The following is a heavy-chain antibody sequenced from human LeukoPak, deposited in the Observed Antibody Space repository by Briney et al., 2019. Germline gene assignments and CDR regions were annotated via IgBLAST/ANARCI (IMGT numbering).Heavy chain of an antibody. CDR3: ARDQGTYGFQY. J-gene: IGHJ1*01. V-gene: IGHV3-7*04. CDR1: GFTFSNFW. D-gene: IGHD3-10*01. CDR2: VKQDGSEK. Sequence: GGSLRLSCAASGFTFSNFWMSWVRQAPGKGLEWVANVKQDGSEKYYVDSVKGRFTISRDNAKNSLYLQMNSLRAGDTALYYCARDQGTYGFQYWGQGTLVTVSS.